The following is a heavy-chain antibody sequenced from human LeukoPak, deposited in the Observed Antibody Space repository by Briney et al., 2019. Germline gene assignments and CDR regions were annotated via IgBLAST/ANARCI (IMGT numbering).Heavy chain of an antibody. D-gene: IGHD3-10*01. J-gene: IGHJ4*02. CDR2: IDHSGST. V-gene: IGHV4-34*01. CDR1: GGSFSGFY. Sequence: PSETLSLTCDVYGGSFSGFYWNWIRQPPGKGLEWIGEIDHSGSTNHNPSLKSRVTISVDRAKNQFSLKLSSVTAADTAFYYCARGRKGGSALWGQGTLVTVSS. CDR3: ARGRKGGSAL.